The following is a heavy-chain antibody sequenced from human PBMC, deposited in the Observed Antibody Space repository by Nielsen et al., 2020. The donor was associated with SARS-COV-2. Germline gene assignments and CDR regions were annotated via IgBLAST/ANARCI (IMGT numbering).Heavy chain of an antibody. CDR3: ARGGVTVAATR. CDR1: GFSFNYYS. Sequence: GESLKISCVASGFSFNYYSMCWVRQAPGKGLEWVSSISGSDSSITYADSVKGRFTMSRDNAKNSVYLQMSRPRAEDSAVYYCARGGVTVAATRWGQGTLVTVSS. J-gene: IGHJ4*02. V-gene: IGHV3-21*01. CDR2: ISGSDSSI. D-gene: IGHD2-15*01.